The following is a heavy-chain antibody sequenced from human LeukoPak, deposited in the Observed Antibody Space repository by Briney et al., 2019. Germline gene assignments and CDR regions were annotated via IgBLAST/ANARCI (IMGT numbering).Heavy chain of an antibody. J-gene: IGHJ1*01. Sequence: GGSLRLSCAASGFTFSSYWMHWVRQAPGKGLVWVSCINSDGSSTSYADSVKGRFTISRDNAKNTLYLQMNSLRAEDTAVYYCARDDYGDYRINFQHWGQGTLVTVSS. D-gene: IGHD4-17*01. CDR1: GFTFSSYW. V-gene: IGHV3-74*01. CDR3: ARDDYGDYRINFQH. CDR2: INSDGSST.